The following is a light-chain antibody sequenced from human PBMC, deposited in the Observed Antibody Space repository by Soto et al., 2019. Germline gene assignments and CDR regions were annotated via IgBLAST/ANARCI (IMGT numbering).Light chain of an antibody. J-gene: IGKJ1*01. V-gene: IGKV3-20*01. CDR1: QFISSSY. CDR2: GAS. Sequence: EIVLTRSPGTLSLSPGERATLSCRASQFISSSYFAWYQQKPGQPPRLLIYGASNRATGIPDRFSGGGSGTDFTLTIGRLEPEDFAVYSCHHYGYSPWTFGQGTKVEIK. CDR3: HHYGYSPWT.